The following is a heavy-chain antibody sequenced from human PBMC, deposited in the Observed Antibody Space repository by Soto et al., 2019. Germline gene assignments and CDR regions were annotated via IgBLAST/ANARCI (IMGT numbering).Heavy chain of an antibody. CDR3: ARVDSSSWPFDY. CDR1: AGSISSYC. V-gene: IGHV4-59*01. D-gene: IGHD6-13*01. Sequence: SESLSHTCTVSAGSISSYCRSWIRQPPGKGLEWIGYIYYSGSTNYTPSLKSRVTISVDTSKNQFSLKLSSVTAADPAVYYCARVDSSSWPFDYWGQGTLVTVSS. J-gene: IGHJ4*02. CDR2: IYYSGST.